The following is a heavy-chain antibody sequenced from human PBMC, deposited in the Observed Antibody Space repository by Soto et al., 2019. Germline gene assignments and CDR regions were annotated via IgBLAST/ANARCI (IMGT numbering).Heavy chain of an antibody. V-gene: IGHV5-51*01. CDR1: GYRFPSYW. J-gene: IGHJ6*02. CDR3: ARPAIDYFGVGSDYGGYSVMDV. CDR2: IYPGDSDT. D-gene: IGHD3-10*01. Sequence: GASLKISCKGSGYRFPSYWIGWVRQMPGKGLEWMGIIYPGDSDTRYSPSFQGQVTISADKSISTAYLQWSSLKASDTAMYYCARPAIDYFGVGSDYGGYSVMDVCGQGTTVTVSS.